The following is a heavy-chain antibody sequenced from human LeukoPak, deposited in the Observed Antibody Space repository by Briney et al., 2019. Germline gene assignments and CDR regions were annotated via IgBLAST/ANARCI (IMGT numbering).Heavy chain of an antibody. Sequence: PSEALSLTCAVYGGSFSGYYWSWIRQTPGKGLEWIGEVNHSGSTNYNPSLKSRVTVSVDTSKNQFSLKLSSVTAADTAVYYCARHLRSEFMRYWGQGTLVTVSS. J-gene: IGHJ4*02. V-gene: IGHV4-34*01. D-gene: IGHD3-16*01. CDR2: VNHSGST. CDR3: ARHLRSEFMRY. CDR1: GGSFSGYY.